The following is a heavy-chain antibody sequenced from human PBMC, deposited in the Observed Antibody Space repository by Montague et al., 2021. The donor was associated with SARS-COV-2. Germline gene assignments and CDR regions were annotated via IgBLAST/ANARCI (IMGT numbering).Heavy chain of an antibody. V-gene: IGHV4-4*07. Sequence: SETLSLTCTVSGASISSFYWNWIRQPAGKGLEWIGRIYASGGTNYNPSLKSRVTMSVDTSKNQFSLKLNSVTAADTAVYCCGRGVVAATPVVDYWGRGTLVTVSS. CDR1: GASISSFY. CDR3: GRGVVAATPVVDY. D-gene: IGHD2-15*01. J-gene: IGHJ4*02. CDR2: IYASGGT.